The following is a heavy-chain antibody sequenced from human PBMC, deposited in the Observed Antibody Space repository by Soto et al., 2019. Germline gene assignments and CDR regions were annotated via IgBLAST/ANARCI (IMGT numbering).Heavy chain of an antibody. V-gene: IGHV4-4*02. D-gene: IGHD6-19*01. CDR1: GGSISDNW. Sequence: QVHLQESGPGLVKSSGTLSLTCAVSGGSISDNWWSWVRQPPGKGLEWIGEISHTGTPHYNPSLWSRVTISIEQSKYQFSLNLSSVTAADTAVYYCARHIAVPRTRGFDFWGQGTLVTVFS. CDR3: ARHIAVPRTRGFDF. J-gene: IGHJ4*02. CDR2: ISHTGTP.